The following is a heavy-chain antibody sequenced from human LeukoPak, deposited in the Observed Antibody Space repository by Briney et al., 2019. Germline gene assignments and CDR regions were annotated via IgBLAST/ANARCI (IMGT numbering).Heavy chain of an antibody. J-gene: IGHJ6*02. V-gene: IGHV4-59*01. CDR2: IYYSGST. CDR1: GGSISSYY. Sequence: PSETLSLTCNVSGGSISSYYWSWIRQPPGKGLEWIGYIYYSGSTNYNPSLKSRVTISVDTSKNQFSLKLSSVTAADTAVYYCARAKRYSYAPSGMDVWGQGTTVTVSS. CDR3: ARAKRYSYAPSGMDV. D-gene: IGHD5-18*01.